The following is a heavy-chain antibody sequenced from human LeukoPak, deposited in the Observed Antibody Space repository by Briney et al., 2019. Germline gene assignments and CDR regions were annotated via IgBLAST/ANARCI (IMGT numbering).Heavy chain of an antibody. CDR2: ITGAGGIT. V-gene: IGHV3-23*01. J-gene: IGHJ4*02. Sequence: GGSLRLSCAASGFTFSSYSMNWVRQAPGKGLEWVSGITGAGGITYYADSVKGRFTISRDNFKDTLYLQMNSLRAEDTAVYYCARASRTGLGIGSFDYWSQGTLVTVSS. D-gene: IGHD7-27*01. CDR1: GFTFSSYS. CDR3: ARASRTGLGIGSFDY.